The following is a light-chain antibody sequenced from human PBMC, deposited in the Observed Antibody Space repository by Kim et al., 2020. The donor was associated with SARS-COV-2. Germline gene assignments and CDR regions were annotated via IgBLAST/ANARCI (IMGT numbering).Light chain of an antibody. V-gene: IGKV3-20*01. J-gene: IGKJ1*01. CDR3: HQYGNSRT. CDR2: GAS. CDR1: QTVSRNQ. Sequence: EIVLTQSPGTLSLSPGERATLSCRASQTVSRNQLAWYQQKPGQAPRLLIYGASSRATGIPDRFSGRGSGTDFSLTISRLEPEDCAVYYCHQYGNSRTFGQGTKVDIK.